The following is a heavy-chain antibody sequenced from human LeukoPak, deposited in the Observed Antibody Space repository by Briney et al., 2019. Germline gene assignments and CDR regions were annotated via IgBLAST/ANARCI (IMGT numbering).Heavy chain of an antibody. CDR3: ARHEGSYYDKSGYTFDR. CDR1: GGSIRSSYYY. V-gene: IGHV4-39*01. D-gene: IGHD3-22*01. Sequence: SVTLSLTCTVSGGSIRSSYYYWGWIRQPPGKGLEWIGGIHHSGNTYYNPSLKSRITISIDTSQNQFSLNLSSVTATDRAVYYCARHEGSYYDKSGYTFDRWGQGTLVIVSS. J-gene: IGHJ4*02. CDR2: IHHSGNT.